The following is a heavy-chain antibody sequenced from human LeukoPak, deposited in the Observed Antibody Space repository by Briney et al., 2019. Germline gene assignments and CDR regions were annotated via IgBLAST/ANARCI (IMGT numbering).Heavy chain of an antibody. CDR1: GGSISSSSYY. Sequence: SETLSLTCTVSGGSISSSSYYWGWIRQPPGKGLEWIGSIYYSGSTYYNPSLKSRVTISVDTSKNQFSLKLSSVNAADTAVYYCVRDRHWTNDWVFDYWGQGTLVTVSS. V-gene: IGHV4-39*07. CDR2: IYYSGST. J-gene: IGHJ4*02. D-gene: IGHD1/OR15-1a*01. CDR3: VRDRHWTNDWVFDY.